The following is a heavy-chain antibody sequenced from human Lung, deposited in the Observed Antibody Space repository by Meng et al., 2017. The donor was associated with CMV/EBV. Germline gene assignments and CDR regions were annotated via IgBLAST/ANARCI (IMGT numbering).Heavy chain of an antibody. J-gene: IGHJ6*02. CDR2: INPDTGDT. D-gene: IGHD4-11*01. V-gene: IGHV1-2*02. CDR1: NYTFIDRH. Sequence: SXXVSXKASNYTFIDRHIHWVRQAPGQGLEWMGWINPDTGDTKCAEEFHGRVTLTRDTSITTAYMDLSGLRSDDTAVYYCARGIIIIRDYHHFAVDVWGQGXTVTVSS. CDR3: ARGIIIIRDYHHFAVDV.